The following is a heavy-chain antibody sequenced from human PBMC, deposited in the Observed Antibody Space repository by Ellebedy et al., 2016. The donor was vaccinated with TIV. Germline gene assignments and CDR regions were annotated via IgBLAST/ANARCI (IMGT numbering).Heavy chain of an antibody. CDR2: INPSGGST. D-gene: IGHD2-21*01. CDR1: GGTFSSYA. Sequence: ASVKVSXXASGGTFSSYAISWVRQAPGQGLEWMGIINPSGGSTSYAQKFQGRVTMTRDTSTSTVYMELSSLRSEDTAVYYCARQVIPALYWYFDLWGRGTLVTVSS. CDR3: ARQVIPALYWYFDL. J-gene: IGHJ2*01. V-gene: IGHV1-46*01.